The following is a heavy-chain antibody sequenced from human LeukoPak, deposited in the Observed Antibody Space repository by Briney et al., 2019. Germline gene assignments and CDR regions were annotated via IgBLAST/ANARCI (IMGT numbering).Heavy chain of an antibody. CDR2: IYSGGST. CDR1: GFTVSSNY. J-gene: IGHJ6*03. CDR3: ARGLRWDYYYMDV. V-gene: IGHV3-53*01. D-gene: IGHD4-23*01. Sequence: GGSLRLSCAASGFTVSSNYMSWVRQAPGKGLEWVSVIYSGGSTYYADSVKGRFTISRDNPKNTLYLQMNSLRAEDTAVYYCARGLRWDYYYMDVWGKGTTVTVSS.